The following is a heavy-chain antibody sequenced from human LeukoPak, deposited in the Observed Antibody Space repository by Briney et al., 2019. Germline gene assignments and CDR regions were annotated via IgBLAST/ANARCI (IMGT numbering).Heavy chain of an antibody. CDR2: IRYDGSNK. J-gene: IGHJ5*02. D-gene: IGHD1-7*01. CDR1: GFTFSSYG. CDR3: AKLHFGNYVRGEAGNNWFDP. V-gene: IGHV3-30*02. Sequence: SGGSLRLSCAASGFTFSSYGMHWVRQAPGKGLEWVAFIRYDGSNKYYADSVKGRFTISRDNSKNTLYLQMNSLRAEDTAVYYCAKLHFGNYVRGEAGNNWFDPWGQGTLVTVSS.